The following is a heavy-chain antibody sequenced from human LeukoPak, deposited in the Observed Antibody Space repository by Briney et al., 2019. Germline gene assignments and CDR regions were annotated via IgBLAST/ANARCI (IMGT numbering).Heavy chain of an antibody. V-gene: IGHV4-59*08. D-gene: IGHD6-13*01. CDR2: IYYSGST. Sequence: SETLSLTCTVPGGSISSYYWSWIRQPPGKGLEWIGYIYYSGSTNDNPSLKSRVTISVDTSKNQFSLKLSSVTAADTAVYYCARRYSSSFGVSWFDPWGQGTLVTVSS. J-gene: IGHJ5*02. CDR1: GGSISSYY. CDR3: ARRYSSSFGVSWFDP.